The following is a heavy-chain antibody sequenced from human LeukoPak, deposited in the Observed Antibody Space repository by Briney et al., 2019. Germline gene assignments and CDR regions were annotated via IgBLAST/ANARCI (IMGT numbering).Heavy chain of an antibody. J-gene: IGHJ4*02. CDR1: GGSISGSSSY. V-gene: IGHV4-39*01. Sequence: KPSETLSLTCTVSGGSISGSSSYWGWIRQPPGKGLEWIATIYYSGSTYCNPSLKSRVTISVDTSKNQFSLRLSSVTAADTAVYYCARRPGGDRYYFNYWGQGTLVTVSS. CDR2: IYYSGST. D-gene: IGHD2-21*02. CDR3: ARRPGGDRYYFNY.